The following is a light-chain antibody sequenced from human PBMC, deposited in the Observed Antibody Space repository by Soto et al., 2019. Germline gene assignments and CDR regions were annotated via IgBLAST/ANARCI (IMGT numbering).Light chain of an antibody. CDR2: GAS. CDR3: QQYYRWPQT. Sequence: EIVLTQSPGTLSLSPGERATLSCRASQSVSSSYLAWYQQKPGQAPRLLIYGASSRATGIPARFSGSGSGTEFTLTISSLQSEDFAVYYCQQYYRWPQTFGQGTKVDIK. CDR1: QSVSSSY. J-gene: IGKJ1*01. V-gene: IGKV3-15*01.